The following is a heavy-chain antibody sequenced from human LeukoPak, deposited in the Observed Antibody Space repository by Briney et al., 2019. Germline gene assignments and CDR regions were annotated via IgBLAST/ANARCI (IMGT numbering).Heavy chain of an antibody. CDR3: ARDSGIQLWPSDAFDI. Sequence: SETLSLTCTVSGYSISSSYYWGWIRQPPGKGLEWIGSIYYSGSTYYNPSLKSRVTISVDTSKNQFSLKLSSVTAADTAVYYCARDSGIQLWPSDAFDIWGQGTMVTVSS. D-gene: IGHD5-18*01. CDR2: IYYSGST. V-gene: IGHV4-38-2*02. CDR1: GYSISSSYY. J-gene: IGHJ3*02.